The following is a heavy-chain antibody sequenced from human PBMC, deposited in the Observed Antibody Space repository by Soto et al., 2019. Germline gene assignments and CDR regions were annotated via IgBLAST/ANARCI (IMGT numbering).Heavy chain of an antibody. V-gene: IGHV1-69*12. CDR3: AREREAVAAMGAFDI. CDR2: IIPIFGTA. J-gene: IGHJ3*02. Sequence: QVQLVQSGAEVKKPGSSVKVSCKASGGTFSSYAISWVRQAPGQGLEWMGGIIPIFGTANYAQKFQGRVTITADESTSTADMELSSLRSEDMAVYYCAREREAVAAMGAFDIWGQGTMVTVSS. D-gene: IGHD6-19*01. CDR1: GGTFSSYA.